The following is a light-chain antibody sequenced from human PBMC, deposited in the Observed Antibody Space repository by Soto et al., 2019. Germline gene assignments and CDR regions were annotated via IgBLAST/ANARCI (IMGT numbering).Light chain of an antibody. CDR2: DAS. V-gene: IGKV3-11*01. Sequence: EIVLTQSPATLSLSPGERATLSCRASQSVSSSLVWYQQRPGQAPRVLIYDASNRATGIPARFSGSGSGTDFTLTIRSLEPGDSAVYYCQQRSNWPPLYTFGQGTKLEIK. CDR1: QSVSSS. CDR3: QQRSNWPPLYT. J-gene: IGKJ2*01.